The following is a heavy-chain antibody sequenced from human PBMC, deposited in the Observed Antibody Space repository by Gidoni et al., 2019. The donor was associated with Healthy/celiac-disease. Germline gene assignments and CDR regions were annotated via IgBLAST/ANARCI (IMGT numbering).Heavy chain of an antibody. J-gene: IGHJ2*01. D-gene: IGHD1-26*01. CDR2: IYTSGST. CDR1: GGSISSYY. CDR3: ARGWGGESGSYYSLTFWYFDL. Sequence: QVQLQESGPGLVKPSETLSLTCTVSGGSISSYYWSWIRQPAGKGLEWIGRIYTSGSTNYNPSLKSRVTMSVDTSKNQFSLKLSSVTAADTAVYYCARGWGGESGSYYSLTFWYFDLWGRGTLVTVSS. V-gene: IGHV4-4*07.